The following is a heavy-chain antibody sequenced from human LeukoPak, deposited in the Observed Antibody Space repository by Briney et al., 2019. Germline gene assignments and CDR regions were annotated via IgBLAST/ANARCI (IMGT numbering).Heavy chain of an antibody. CDR1: GFTFSSYA. CDR3: SKGTEGYCSGTICYPFDY. Sequence: PGGSRRLSCEASGFTFSSYAINWVRQVPGKGMEWVSSITGIGSDTYFVDSVKDRFTISKDNSKNTLYLQLNSLRAEDTAVDYFSKGTEGYCSGTICYPFDYWGRGTLVTVSS. D-gene: IGHD2-15*01. CDR2: ITGIGSDT. V-gene: IGHV3-23*01. J-gene: IGHJ4*02.